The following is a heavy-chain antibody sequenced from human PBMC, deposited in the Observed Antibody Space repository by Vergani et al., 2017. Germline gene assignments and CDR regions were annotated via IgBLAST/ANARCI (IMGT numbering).Heavy chain of an antibody. CDR1: GGSFSGYY. CDR3: ARGGPYYDYVWGGYKAPFQH. CDR2: INHSGST. V-gene: IGHV4-34*01. D-gene: IGHD3-16*01. Sequence: QVQLQQWGAGLLKPSETLSLTCAVYGGSFSGYYWSWIRQPPGKGLEWIGEINHSGSTNYNPSLKSRVTISVDTSKNQFSLKLSSVTAADTAVYYCARGGPYYDYVWGGYKAPFQHWGQGTLVTVSS. J-gene: IGHJ1*01.